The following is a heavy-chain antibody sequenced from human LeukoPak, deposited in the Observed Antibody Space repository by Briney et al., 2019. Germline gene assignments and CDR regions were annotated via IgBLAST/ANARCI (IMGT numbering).Heavy chain of an antibody. CDR3: ARDPLTGSSFAY. CDR1: GFTFSSYS. D-gene: IGHD7-27*01. CDR2: ISSSSSYI. J-gene: IGHJ4*02. Sequence: GGSLRLSCAASGFTFSSYSMNWVRQAPGKGLEWVSSISSSSSYIYYADSVKGRFTISRDNAKNSLYLQMNSLRAEDTAVYYCARDPLTGSSFAYWGQGTLVTVYS. V-gene: IGHV3-21*01.